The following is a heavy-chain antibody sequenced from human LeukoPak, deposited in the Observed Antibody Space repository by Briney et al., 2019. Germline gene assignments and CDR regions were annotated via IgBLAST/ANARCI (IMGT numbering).Heavy chain of an antibody. D-gene: IGHD1-26*01. CDR1: GFTFSSYG. Sequence: GGSLRLSCAASGFTFSSYGMHWVRQAPGKGLEWVAAISYDGSNKYYADSVKGRFTISRDNSKNTLYLQMNSLRAEDTAVYYCAKEQWFGRGSYGMDVWGQGTTVTVSS. J-gene: IGHJ6*02. CDR3: AKEQWFGRGSYGMDV. V-gene: IGHV3-30*18. CDR2: ISYDGSNK.